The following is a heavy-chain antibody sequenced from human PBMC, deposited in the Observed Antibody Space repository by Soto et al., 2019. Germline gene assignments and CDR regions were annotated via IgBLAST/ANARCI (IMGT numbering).Heavy chain of an antibody. CDR1: GDSIRNSF. CDR3: ARVPDY. CDR2: IYHSGSM. V-gene: IGHV4-59*12. Sequence: SSETLSLTCTVSGDSIRNSFWSWIRQPPGKGLEWIGYIYHSGSMYYNPSLKSRVTISVDRSKNQFSLKLSSVTAADTAVYYCARVPDYWGQGTLVTVSS. J-gene: IGHJ4*02.